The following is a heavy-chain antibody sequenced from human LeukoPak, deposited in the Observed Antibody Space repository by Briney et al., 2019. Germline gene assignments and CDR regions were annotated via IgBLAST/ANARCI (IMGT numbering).Heavy chain of an antibody. J-gene: IGHJ5*02. V-gene: IGHV4-59*01. D-gene: IGHD3-3*01. CDR1: GGSISSYY. Sequence: PSETLSLTCTVSGGSISSYYWSWIRQPPGKGLEWIGYIYYSGSTNYNPSLRSRVTISVDTSKNQFSLKLSSVTAADAAVYYCARAGGYYDFWSDPEWWFDPWGQGTLVTVSS. CDR2: IYYSGST. CDR3: ARAGGYYDFWSDPEWWFDP.